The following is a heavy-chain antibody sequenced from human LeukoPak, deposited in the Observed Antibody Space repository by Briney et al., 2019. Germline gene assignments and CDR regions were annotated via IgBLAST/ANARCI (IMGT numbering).Heavy chain of an antibody. CDR1: GYTFTSYG. J-gene: IGHJ4*02. CDR3: ARAYYDILTGYYTTLDY. D-gene: IGHD3-9*01. Sequence: ASVKVSCKASGYTFTSYGISWVRQAPGQGLEWMGWISAYNGNTSYAQKLQGRVTMTTDTSTSTAYMELRSLRSDDTAVYYCARAYYDILTGYYTTLDYWGQGTLVTVSS. V-gene: IGHV1-18*01. CDR2: ISAYNGNT.